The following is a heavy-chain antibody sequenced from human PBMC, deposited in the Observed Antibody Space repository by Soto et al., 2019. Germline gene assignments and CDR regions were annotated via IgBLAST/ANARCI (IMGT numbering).Heavy chain of an antibody. CDR2: IYASGST. V-gene: IGHV4-4*07. CDR3: ARCPAGYSSSWYYFEY. CDR1: GGSISSYF. D-gene: IGHD6-13*01. Sequence: SETLSLTCTVSGGSISSYFWSWIRQPAGKGLEWIGRIYASGSTNYNPSLKSRVTMSVDTSKNQFSLKLSSVTAADTAVYYCARCPAGYSSSWYYFEYWCQGALVTVSS. J-gene: IGHJ4*02.